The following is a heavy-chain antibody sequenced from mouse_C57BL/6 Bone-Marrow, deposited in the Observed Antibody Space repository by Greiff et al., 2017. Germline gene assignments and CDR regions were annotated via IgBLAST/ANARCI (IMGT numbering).Heavy chain of an antibody. D-gene: IGHD1-1*01. J-gene: IGHJ1*03. V-gene: IGHV1-81*01. CDR3: ARLGPHYYGSSWYFDV. Sequence: QVQLQQSGAELARPGASVKLSCKASGYTFTSYGISWVKQRTGQGLEWIGEIYPRSGNTYYNEKFKGKATLTADKSSSTAYMELRSLTSEDSAVXFCARLGPHYYGSSWYFDVWSTGTTVTVSS. CDR1: GYTFTSYG. CDR2: IYPRSGNT.